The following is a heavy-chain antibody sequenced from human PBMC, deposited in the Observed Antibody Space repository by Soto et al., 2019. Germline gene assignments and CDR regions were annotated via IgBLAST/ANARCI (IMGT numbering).Heavy chain of an antibody. CDR3: AREEMERYCTNGVCREIYWFDP. CDR2: IYTSGST. V-gene: IGHV4-4*07. J-gene: IGHJ5*02. D-gene: IGHD2-8*01. CDR1: GGSISSYY. Sequence: QVQLQESGPGLVKPSETLSLTCTVSGGSISSYYWSWIRQPAGKGLEWIGRIYTSGSTNYNPSLKSRVTMSVDTSKNQFSLKLSSVTAADTAVYYCAREEMERYCTNGVCREIYWFDPWGQGTLVTVPS.